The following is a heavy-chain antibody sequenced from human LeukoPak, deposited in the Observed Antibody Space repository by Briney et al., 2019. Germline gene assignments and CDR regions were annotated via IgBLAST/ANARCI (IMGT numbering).Heavy chain of an antibody. Sequence: SETLSLTCTVSGGSISTYYWTWIRQPPGKGLEWVGHIYSSGTTNYNPSLKSRVTISVDTSKNQFSLKLSSVTAADTAVYYCASRSSIWSGYQDTLYYFDSWGQGTLVTVSS. CDR1: GGSISTYY. CDR3: ASRSSIWSGYQDTLYYFDS. CDR2: IYSSGTT. D-gene: IGHD3-3*01. J-gene: IGHJ4*02. V-gene: IGHV4-59*01.